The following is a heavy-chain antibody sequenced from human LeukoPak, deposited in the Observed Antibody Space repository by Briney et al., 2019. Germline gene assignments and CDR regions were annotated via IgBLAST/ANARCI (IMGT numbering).Heavy chain of an antibody. CDR2: IIPIFGTA. V-gene: IGHV1-69*13. D-gene: IGHD3-3*01. CDR3: ARVVNDFWSGYYKNLNWFDP. CDR1: GGTFSSYA. J-gene: IGHJ5*02. Sequence: VASVKVSCKASGGTFSSYAISWVRQAPGQGLEWMGGIIPIFGTANYAQKFQGRVTITADESTSTAYMELSSLRSEDTAVYYCARVVNDFWSGYYKNLNWFDPWGQGTLVTVSS.